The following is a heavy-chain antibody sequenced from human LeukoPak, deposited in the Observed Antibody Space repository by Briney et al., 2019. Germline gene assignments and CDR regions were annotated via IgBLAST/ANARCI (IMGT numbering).Heavy chain of an antibody. CDR1: GYTFTSYG. J-gene: IGHJ4*02. CDR3: ARDRSIMITFGGVIVPDFDY. Sequence: APVKVSCKASGYTFTSYGISWVRQAPGQGLEWMGWISAYNGNTNYAQKLQGRVTMTTDTSTSTAYMELRSLRSDDTAVYYCARDRSIMITFGGVIVPDFDYWGQGTLVTVSS. V-gene: IGHV1-18*01. D-gene: IGHD3-16*02. CDR2: ISAYNGNT.